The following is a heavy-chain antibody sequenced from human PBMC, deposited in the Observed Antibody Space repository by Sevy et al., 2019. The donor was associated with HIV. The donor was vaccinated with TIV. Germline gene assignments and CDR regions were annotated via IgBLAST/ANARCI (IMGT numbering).Heavy chain of an antibody. CDR1: GFTFSSYA. CDR3: AKDIDPDHQQQLVPGDAFDI. V-gene: IGHV3-23*01. CDR2: ISGSGGGT. J-gene: IGHJ3*02. Sequence: GGSLRLSCAASGFTFSSYAMSWVRQAPGKGLEWVSAISGSGGGTYYADSVKGRFTISRDNSKNTLYLQMNSLRAEDTAVYYCAKDIDPDHQQQLVPGDAFDIWGQGTIVTVSS. D-gene: IGHD6-13*01.